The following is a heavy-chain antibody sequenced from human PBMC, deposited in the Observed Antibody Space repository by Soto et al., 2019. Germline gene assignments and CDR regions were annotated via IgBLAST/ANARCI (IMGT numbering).Heavy chain of an antibody. Sequence: QVPLVQSGAEVKKPGSSVKVSCKASGGTFSSYAISWVRQAPGQGLEWMGGIIPIFGTANYAQKFQGRVTITADESTSTAYMELSSLRSEDTAVYYCARAIGSGSYYNPTRYYYYGMDVWGQGTTVTVSS. V-gene: IGHV1-69*01. CDR1: GGTFSSYA. D-gene: IGHD3-10*01. J-gene: IGHJ6*02. CDR2: IIPIFGTA. CDR3: ARAIGSGSYYNPTRYYYYGMDV.